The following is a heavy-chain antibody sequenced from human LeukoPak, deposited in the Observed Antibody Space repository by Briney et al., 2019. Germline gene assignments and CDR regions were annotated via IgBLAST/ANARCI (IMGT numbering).Heavy chain of an antibody. V-gene: IGHV3-7*01. CDR1: GFTFSSYW. D-gene: IGHD3-10*02. CDR2: IKQDGSEK. CDR3: AELGITMIGGV. J-gene: IGHJ6*04. Sequence: PGGSLRLSCAASGFTFSSYWMSWVRQAPGKGLEWVANIKQDGSEKYYVDSVKGRFTISRDNAKNSLYLQLNSLRAEDTAVYYCAELGITMIGGVWGKGTTVTISS.